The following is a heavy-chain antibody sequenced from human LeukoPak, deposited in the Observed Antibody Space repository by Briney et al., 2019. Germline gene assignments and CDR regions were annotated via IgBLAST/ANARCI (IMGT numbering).Heavy chain of an antibody. D-gene: IGHD3-3*01. Sequence: GASVKVSCKACGCTFTSYYINWVRQATGQGLEGMVWINHTSSNTSNAQKFQGRVTMTRNSSISTAYMELSSLRSEDTAVYYGARGGWVRFLEWLSKNYYYYYMDVWGKGTTVTVSS. CDR2: INHTSSNT. J-gene: IGHJ6*03. V-gene: IGHV1-8*01. CDR3: ARGGWVRFLEWLSKNYYYYYMDV. CDR1: GCTFTSYY.